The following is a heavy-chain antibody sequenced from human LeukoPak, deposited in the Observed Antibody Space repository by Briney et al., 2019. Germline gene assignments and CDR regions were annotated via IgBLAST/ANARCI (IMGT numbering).Heavy chain of an antibody. CDR1: GFTFDDYA. V-gene: IGHV3-43*02. J-gene: IGHJ4*02. Sequence: GGSLRLSCAASGFTFDDYAIYWVRQGPGKGLEWVSLISGDGGSIYYADSVKGRFTISRDNSKNSLYLQMSSLRTEDTALYYCAKEDYSSSWYAFDYWGQGTLVTVSS. D-gene: IGHD6-13*01. CDR2: ISGDGGSI. CDR3: AKEDYSSSWYAFDY.